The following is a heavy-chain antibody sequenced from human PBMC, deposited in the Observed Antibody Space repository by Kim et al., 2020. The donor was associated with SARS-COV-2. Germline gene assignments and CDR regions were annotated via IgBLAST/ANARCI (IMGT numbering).Heavy chain of an antibody. V-gene: IGHV4-39*01. J-gene: IGHJ4*02. Sequence: SLKSRVTISVDTSKNQFSLKLSSVTAADTAVYYCARHRRGYYYDSSGLDYWGQGTLVTVSS. D-gene: IGHD3-22*01. CDR3: ARHRRGYYYDSSGLDY.